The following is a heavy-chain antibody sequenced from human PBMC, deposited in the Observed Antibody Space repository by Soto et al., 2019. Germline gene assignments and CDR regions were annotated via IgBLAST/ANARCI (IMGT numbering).Heavy chain of an antibody. CDR3: ARSYVFTAPLDY. CDR2: IYPGDSST. V-gene: IGHV5-51*01. J-gene: IGHJ4*02. D-gene: IGHD5-18*01. Sequence: PGESLKISCKGSGYRFTTYWIAWVRQMPGKGLEWMGIIYPGDSSTRYSPSFQGQVTISADKSISTAYLQWSSLKASDTAMYYCARSYVFTAPLDYWAWEPWSPSPQ. CDR1: GYRFTTYW.